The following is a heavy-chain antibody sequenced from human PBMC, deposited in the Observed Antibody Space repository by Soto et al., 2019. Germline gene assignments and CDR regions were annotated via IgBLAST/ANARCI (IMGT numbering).Heavy chain of an antibody. CDR3: ARGSVDTAMGEADGRTFDI. J-gene: IGHJ3*02. D-gene: IGHD5-18*01. CDR2: ISYDGSNK. V-gene: IGHV3-30-3*01. CDR1: GFTFCSYA. Sequence: GGSLRLSCAASGFTFCSYAMHWVRQAPGKGLEWVAVISYDGSNKYYADSVKGRFTISRDNSKNTLYLQMNSLRAEDTAVYYCARGSVDTAMGEADGRTFDIWGQGTMVTVSS.